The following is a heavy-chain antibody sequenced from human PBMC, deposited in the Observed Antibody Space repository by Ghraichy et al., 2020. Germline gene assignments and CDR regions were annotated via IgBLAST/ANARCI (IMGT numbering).Heavy chain of an antibody. CDR1: GGTFNSFA. D-gene: IGHD3-22*01. V-gene: IGHV1-69*04. CDR2: IIPFVGIT. J-gene: IGHJ4*02. Sequence: SVKVSCRASGGTFNSFAITWVRQAPGQGLEWMGRIIPFVGITDYAQKFQGRVTISADKSTRPAYMELSSLRSEDSAVYYCATKHYYYDSSGYPIDYWGQGTLVTVSS. CDR3: ATKHYYYDSSGYPIDY.